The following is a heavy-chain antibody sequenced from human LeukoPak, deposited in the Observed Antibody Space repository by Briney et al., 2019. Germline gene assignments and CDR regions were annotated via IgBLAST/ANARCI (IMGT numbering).Heavy chain of an antibody. D-gene: IGHD2-21*01. V-gene: IGHV1-24*01. Sequence: ASVKVSCKVSGYTLTELSMHWVRQAPGKGLEWMGGFDPEDGETFYAQKFQGRVTMTDDTSTDTAYMELSSLRSEDTAVYYCVPHPPRIILVDSWGQGTLVTVSS. CDR3: VPHPPRIILVDS. CDR2: FDPEDGET. J-gene: IGHJ4*02. CDR1: GYTLTELS.